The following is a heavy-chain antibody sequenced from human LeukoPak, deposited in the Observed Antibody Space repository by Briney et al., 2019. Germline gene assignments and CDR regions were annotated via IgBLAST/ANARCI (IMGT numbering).Heavy chain of an antibody. J-gene: IGHJ4*02. V-gene: IGHV1-2*02. CDR3: ARVLWQQLENFDY. CDR1: GYTFTGYY. Sequence: ASVKVSCKASGYTFTGYYMQWVRQAPGQGLEWMGWINPNSGGTNYAQKFQGRVTMSRDTSISTAYMELTRLRSDDKAVYFCARVLWQQLENFDYWGQGTLVTVSS. D-gene: IGHD6-13*01. CDR2: INPNSGGT.